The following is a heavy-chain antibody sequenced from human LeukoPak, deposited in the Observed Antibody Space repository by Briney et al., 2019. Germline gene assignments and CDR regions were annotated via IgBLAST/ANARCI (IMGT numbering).Heavy chain of an antibody. J-gene: IGHJ4*02. CDR3: ARGTDYYDSSGYYSPVY. Sequence: PGGSLRLSCAASGFTFSSYSMNWVRQAPGKGLEWVSSISSSSSYIYYADSVKGRFTISRDNAKNSLYLQMNSLRAEDTAVYYCARGTDYYDSSGYYSPVYWGQGTLVTVSS. CDR1: GFTFSSYS. D-gene: IGHD3-22*01. CDR2: ISSSSSYI. V-gene: IGHV3-21*01.